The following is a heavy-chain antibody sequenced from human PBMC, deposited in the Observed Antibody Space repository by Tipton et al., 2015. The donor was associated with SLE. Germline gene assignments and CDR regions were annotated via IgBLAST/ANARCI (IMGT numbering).Heavy chain of an antibody. CDR2: INHSGST. D-gene: IGHD3-10*01. CDR1: GGSFSGYY. CDR3: ASLRTEYYYGSRADY. V-gene: IGHV4-34*01. J-gene: IGHJ4*02. Sequence: TLSLTCAVYGGSFSGYYWSWIRQPPGKGLEWIGEINHSGSTNYNPSLKSRVTISVDTSTNQFSLKLSSVTAADTAVYYCASLRTEYYYGSRADYWGQGTLVTVSS.